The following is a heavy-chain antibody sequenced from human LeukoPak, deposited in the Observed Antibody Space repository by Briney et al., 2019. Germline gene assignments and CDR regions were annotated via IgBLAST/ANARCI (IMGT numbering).Heavy chain of an antibody. CDR3: ARGGAFWSGYWTIDY. CDR2: ISGSGGST. CDR1: GFTFSSYA. D-gene: IGHD3-3*01. J-gene: IGHJ4*02. V-gene: IGHV3-23*01. Sequence: QPGGSLRLSCAASGFTFSSYAMSWVRQAPGKGLEWVSAISGSGGSTYYADSVKGRFTISRDNSKNTLYLQMNSLRAEDTAVYYCARGGAFWSGYWTIDYWGQGTLVTVSS.